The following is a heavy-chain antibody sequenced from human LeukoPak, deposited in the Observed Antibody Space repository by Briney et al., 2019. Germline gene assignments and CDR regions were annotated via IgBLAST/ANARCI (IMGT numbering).Heavy chain of an antibody. CDR3: ARGRITIFGVVTPHFDY. J-gene: IGHJ4*02. Sequence: SETLSLTCTVSHGSISSYYWSWIRQLPGKGLEWIAYIHDSANTNYNPSLKSRVTISVGTSKNQFSLKLSSVTAADTAVYYCARGRITIFGVVTPHFDYWGQGNLVTVSS. CDR2: IHDSANT. V-gene: IGHV4-59*01. D-gene: IGHD3-3*01. CDR1: HGSISSYY.